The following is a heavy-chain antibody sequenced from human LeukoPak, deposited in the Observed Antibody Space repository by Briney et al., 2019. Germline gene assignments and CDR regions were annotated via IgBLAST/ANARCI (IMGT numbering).Heavy chain of an antibody. D-gene: IGHD3-9*01. CDR2: ISGSGGST. V-gene: IGHV3-23*01. CDR1: GFTFSSYA. Sequence: GGSLRLSCAASGFTFSSYAMSWVRQAPGKGLEWVSAISGSGGSTYYADSVKGRFTISRDNSKNTLYLQMNSLRAEDTAVYYCARAYYDILTGYYTYWYFDLWGRGTLVTVSS. CDR3: ARAYYDILTGYYTYWYFDL. J-gene: IGHJ2*01.